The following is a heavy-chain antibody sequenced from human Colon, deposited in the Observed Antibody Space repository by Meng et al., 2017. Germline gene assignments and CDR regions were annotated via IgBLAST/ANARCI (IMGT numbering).Heavy chain of an antibody. CDR2: ISGSGGST. J-gene: IGHJ5*02. D-gene: IGHD2-15*01. CDR1: GFTFSSYA. CDR3: ANLGYCSGGSCYSFEAAKTSNWFDP. V-gene: IGHV3-23*01. Sequence: GESLKISCAASGFTFSSYAMSWVRQAPGKGLECVSAISGSGGSTYYADSVKGRFTISRDNSKNTLYLQMNSLRAEDTAVYYCANLGYCSGGSCYSFEAAKTSNWFDPWGQGTLVTVSS.